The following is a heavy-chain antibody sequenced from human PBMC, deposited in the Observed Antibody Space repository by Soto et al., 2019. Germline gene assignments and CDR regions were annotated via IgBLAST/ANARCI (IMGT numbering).Heavy chain of an antibody. Sequence: PGESLKISCKGSGYSFAGYWITWVRQKPGKGLEWMGRIDPSDSQTYYSPSFRGHVTISVTKSITTVFLQWSSLRASDTAMYYCARMAEQQLVSGWFDPWGQGTLVTVSS. CDR2: IDPSDSQT. V-gene: IGHV5-10-1*01. J-gene: IGHJ5*02. CDR1: GYSFAGYW. D-gene: IGHD6-13*01. CDR3: ARMAEQQLVSGWFDP.